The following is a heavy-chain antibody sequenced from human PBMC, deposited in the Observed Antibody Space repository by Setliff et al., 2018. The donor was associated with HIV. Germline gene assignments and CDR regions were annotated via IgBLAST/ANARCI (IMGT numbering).Heavy chain of an antibody. V-gene: IGHV1-69*13. CDR2: IIPIFGTT. Sequence: SVKVSCKASGVTFSNYAISWVRQAPGQGLEWMGGIIPIFGTTHYAQKFQGRVTVTADESTSTAYMQLSGLRSDDTAVYYCARGRNYDSSGYGDYYYYMDVWGKGTTVTVSS. J-gene: IGHJ6*03. CDR3: ARGRNYDSSGYGDYYYYMDV. CDR1: GVTFSNYA. D-gene: IGHD3-22*01.